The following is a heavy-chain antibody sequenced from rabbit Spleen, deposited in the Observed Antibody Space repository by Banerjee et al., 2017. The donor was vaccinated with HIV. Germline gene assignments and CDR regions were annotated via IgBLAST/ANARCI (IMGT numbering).Heavy chain of an antibody. CDR3: ARGSATMTMVITGYYFNL. V-gene: IGHV1S40*01. J-gene: IGHJ4*01. Sequence: QSLEESGGDLVKPGASLTLTCTASGFAFSSRYYMCWVRQAPGKGLEWIACIYDGSSTSTKYATWAKGRFTISKTSSTTVTLQMTSLTVAATATYFCARGSATMTMVITGYYFNLWGPGTLVTVS. CDR2: IYDGSSTST. D-gene: IGHD2-1*01. CDR1: GFAFSSRYY.